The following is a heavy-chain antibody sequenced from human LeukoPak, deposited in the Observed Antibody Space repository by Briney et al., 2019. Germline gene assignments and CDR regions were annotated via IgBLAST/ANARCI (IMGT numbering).Heavy chain of an antibody. CDR1: GYTFTSYA. CDR2: ISAYNGNT. V-gene: IGHV1-18*01. D-gene: IGHD3-10*01. J-gene: IGHJ6*02. CDR3: ARDSDFGYYGMDV. Sequence: ASVKVSCKASGYTFTSYAMNWVRQAPGPGHEWMGWISAYNGNTNYAQKLQGRVTMTTDTSTSTAYMELRSLRSDDTAVCYCARDSDFGYYGMDVWGQGTTVTVSS.